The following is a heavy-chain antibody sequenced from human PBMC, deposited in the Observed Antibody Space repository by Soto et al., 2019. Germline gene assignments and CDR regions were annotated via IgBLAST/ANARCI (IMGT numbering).Heavy chain of an antibody. Sequence: QVQLVQSGAEVKKPGSSVKVSCKASGGTFSSYAISWVRQAPGQGLEWMGGIIPIFGTANYAQKFQGRVTITADESTSTAYMELSSLRSEDTAVYYCARRTNRRDSSGYYNLDYWGQGTLVTVSS. CDR2: IIPIFGTA. CDR1: GGTFSSYA. V-gene: IGHV1-69*01. CDR3: ARRTNRRDSSGYYNLDY. D-gene: IGHD3-22*01. J-gene: IGHJ4*02.